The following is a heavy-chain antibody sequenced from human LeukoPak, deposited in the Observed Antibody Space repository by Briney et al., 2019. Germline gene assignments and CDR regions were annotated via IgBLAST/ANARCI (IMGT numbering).Heavy chain of an antibody. J-gene: IGHJ5*02. CDR2: LFYSGYT. Sequence: SETLSLTCTVSGGSISSTPYYWGWIRQPPGKGLEWIGSLFYSGYTYYNPSLKSRVTISVDTSNNQVSLILRSVTAADTAVYFCAKEPTGAKTFDPWGQGTLVTVSS. V-gene: IGHV4-39*07. D-gene: IGHD7-27*01. CDR1: GGSISSTPYY. CDR3: AKEPTGAKTFDP.